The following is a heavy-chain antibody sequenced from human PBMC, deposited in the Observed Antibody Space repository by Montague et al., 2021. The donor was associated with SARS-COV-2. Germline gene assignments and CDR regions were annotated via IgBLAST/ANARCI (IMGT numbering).Heavy chain of an antibody. Sequence: SETLSLTCTVSGGSISSGTYYWVWVRQPPGKGREGIVTNNDSGKTYYNPSLKSRVTIAVDTYKNQFSLKVASVTAADTAVYYCARRAQWQISWSFDLWGRGTLVTVSS. CDR1: GGSISSGTYY. D-gene: IGHD6-19*01. CDR3: ARRAQWQISWSFDL. J-gene: IGHJ2*01. CDR2: NNDSGKT. V-gene: IGHV4-39*01.